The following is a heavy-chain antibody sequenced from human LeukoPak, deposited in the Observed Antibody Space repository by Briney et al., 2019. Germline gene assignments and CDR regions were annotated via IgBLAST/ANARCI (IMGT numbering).Heavy chain of an antibody. Sequence: SETLSLTCTVSGGSISSSSYYWGWIRQPPGKGLEWIGSIYYSGSTYYNPSLKSRVTISVDTSKNQFSLKLSSVTAADTAVYYCARQAGDSDYWGQGTLVTVSS. CDR1: GGSISSSSYY. CDR2: IYYSGST. J-gene: IGHJ4*02. CDR3: ARQAGDSDY. V-gene: IGHV4-39*01. D-gene: IGHD1-26*01.